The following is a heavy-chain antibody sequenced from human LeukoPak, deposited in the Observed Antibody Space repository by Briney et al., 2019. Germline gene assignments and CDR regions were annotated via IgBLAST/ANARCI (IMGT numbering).Heavy chain of an antibody. CDR2: INHSGST. CDR1: GGSFSGYY. Sequence: SETLSLTCAVYGGSFSGYYWSWIRQPPGKGLEWIGEINHSGSTNYNPSIKSRVTISVDTSKNQSSLKLSSVTAADTAVYYCARGGGYCSSASCYERNWFDPWGQGTLVTVSS. V-gene: IGHV4-34*01. J-gene: IGHJ5*02. D-gene: IGHD2-2*01. CDR3: ARGGGYCSSASCYERNWFDP.